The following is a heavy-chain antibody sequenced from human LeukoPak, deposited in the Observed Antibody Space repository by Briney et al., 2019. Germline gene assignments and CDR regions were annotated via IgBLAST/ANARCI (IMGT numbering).Heavy chain of an antibody. D-gene: IGHD1-7*01. CDR3: ARGKNYFDP. V-gene: IGHV4-59*01. CDR1: GGAISSYS. J-gene: IGHJ5*02. Sequence: PSETLSLTCTVSGGAISSYSGSWIRQPPGKGQEWIGYIDYSGNTNYNPSLKSRVTISVDTSQSQFSLRLSSVTAADTAMYYCARGKNYFDPWGXXTXVTVSS. CDR2: IDYSGNT.